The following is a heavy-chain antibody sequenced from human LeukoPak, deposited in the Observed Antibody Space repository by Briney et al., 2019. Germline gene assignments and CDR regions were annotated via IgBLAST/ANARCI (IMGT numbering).Heavy chain of an antibody. D-gene: IGHD3-9*01. CDR1: GFTFSSYA. J-gene: IGHJ4*02. CDR3: ARVYKILTDSLHY. CDR2: MSGRGGRT. Sequence: QSGGSLRLSCAASGFTFSSYAMSWVRQAPGKWLEWVSVMSGRGGRTYYADSVKGRFTISRDNSKNTLSLQMNSLRAEDTAVYSCARVYKILTDSLHYWGQGTLVTVSS. V-gene: IGHV3-23*01.